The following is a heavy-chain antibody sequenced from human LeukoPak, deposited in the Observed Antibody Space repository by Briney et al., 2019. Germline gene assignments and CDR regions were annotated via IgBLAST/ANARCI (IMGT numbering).Heavy chain of an antibody. CDR2: MNPNSGNT. CDR3: ARGGGGYCSSTSCSYYFDY. D-gene: IGHD2-2*01. J-gene: IGHJ4*02. Sequence: ASVKVSCKASGYTFTSHDINWVRQATGQGLEWMGWMNPNSGNTGYAQKFQGRVTMTRNTSISTAYMELSSLRSEDTAVYYCARGGGGYCSSTSCSYYFDYWGQGTLVTVSS. CDR1: GYTFTSHD. V-gene: IGHV1-8*01.